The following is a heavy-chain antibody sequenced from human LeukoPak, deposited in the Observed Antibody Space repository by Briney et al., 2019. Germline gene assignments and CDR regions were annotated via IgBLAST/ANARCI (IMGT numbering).Heavy chain of an antibody. CDR2: INHSGST. Sequence: PSETLSLTCAVYGGSFSGYYWSWIRQPPGKGLEWIGEINHSGSTNYNPSLKSRVTISVDTSKNQFSLKLSSVTAADTAVYYCATAGSSSWYDRYYYYYYMDVWGKGTTVTVSS. J-gene: IGHJ6*03. CDR1: GGSFSGYY. D-gene: IGHD6-13*01. V-gene: IGHV4-34*01. CDR3: ATAGSSSWYDRYYYYYYMDV.